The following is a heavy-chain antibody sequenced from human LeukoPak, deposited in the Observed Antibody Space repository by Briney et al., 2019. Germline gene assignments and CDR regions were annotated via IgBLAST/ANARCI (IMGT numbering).Heavy chain of an antibody. Sequence: SETLSLTCAVYGGSFSGYYWTWIRQSPAKGLEWIGEINHSGTTTYTPSLKSRVTISVDTSKNQFFLRLYSVTAADTAVYYCTRCKYTYGCFDYWGQGTLVTVSS. V-gene: IGHV4-34*01. CDR3: TRCKYTYGCFDY. D-gene: IGHD3-10*01. J-gene: IGHJ4*02. CDR2: INHSGTT. CDR1: GGSFSGYY.